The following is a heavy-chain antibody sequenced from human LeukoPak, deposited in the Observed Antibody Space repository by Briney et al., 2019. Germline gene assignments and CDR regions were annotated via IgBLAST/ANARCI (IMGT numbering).Heavy chain of an antibody. J-gene: IGHJ6*03. CDR3: AREPTSCSGGSCDYYYMDV. V-gene: IGHV3-21*01. D-gene: IGHD2-15*01. CDR1: GFTFSNYN. Sequence: GGSLRLSCAASGFTFSNYNMNWVRQAPGKGLEWVSSITSSSTYIYYADSVKGRFTISRDNAKNSLYLQMNSLRAEDTAVYYCAREPTSCSGGSCDYYYMDVWGKGTTVTISS. CDR2: ITSSSTYI.